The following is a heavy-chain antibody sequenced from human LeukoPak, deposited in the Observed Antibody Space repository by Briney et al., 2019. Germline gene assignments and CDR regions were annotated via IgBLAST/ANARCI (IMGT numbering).Heavy chain of an antibody. CDR3: AKEKYYFDY. V-gene: IGHV3-30*02. Sequence: AGGSLRLSCAASGFIFTDYGMHWVRQAPGKGLEWLTFIRYDGSDKYYADSVKGRFTISRDNSKNTLYLQMNSLRAEDTAVYYCAKEKYYFDYWGQGTLVTVSS. CDR2: IRYDGSDK. J-gene: IGHJ4*02. CDR1: GFIFTDYG.